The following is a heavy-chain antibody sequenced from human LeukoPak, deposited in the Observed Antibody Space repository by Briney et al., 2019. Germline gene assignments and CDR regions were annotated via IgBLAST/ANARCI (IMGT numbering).Heavy chain of an antibody. Sequence: SETLSLTCTVSGGSISSYYWSWIRQPPGKGLEWIGYIYYSGSTNYNPSPKSRVTISVDTSKNQFSLKLSSATAADTAVYYCARDRGYGVRRSFDYWGQGTLVTVSS. CDR2: IYYSGST. CDR3: ARDRGYGVRRSFDY. D-gene: IGHD4-17*01. J-gene: IGHJ4*02. CDR1: GGSISSYY. V-gene: IGHV4-59*01.